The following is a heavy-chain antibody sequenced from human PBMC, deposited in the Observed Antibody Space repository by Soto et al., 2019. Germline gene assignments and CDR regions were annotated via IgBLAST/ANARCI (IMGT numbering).Heavy chain of an antibody. J-gene: IGHJ6*02. V-gene: IGHV3-21*01. CDR3: GRDGYFYGMDV. CDR1: GFSFSSYT. CDR2: IRSSGTYI. Sequence: EVQLVESGGGLVKPGGSLRLSCAASGFSFSSYTMNWVRQAPGKGLEWVSSIRSSGTYIYYADSVKGRFTISRDNAKNSLFLQMNSLRVEDTAVYYCGRDGYFYGMDVWGQGTTVTASS.